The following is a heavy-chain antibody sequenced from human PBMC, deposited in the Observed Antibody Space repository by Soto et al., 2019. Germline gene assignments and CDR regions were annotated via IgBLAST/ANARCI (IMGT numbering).Heavy chain of an antibody. CDR1: GFTFSSYG. V-gene: IGHV3-30*18. CDR2: ISYDGSNK. CDR3: AKDPPNLGMGYCFDY. Sequence: EGSLRLSCAASGFTFSSYGMHWVRQAPGKGLEWVAVISYDGSNKYYADSVKGRFTISRDNSKNTLYLQMNSLRAEDTAVYYCAKDPPNLGMGYCFDYWGQGTLVTVSS. J-gene: IGHJ4*02. D-gene: IGHD7-27*01.